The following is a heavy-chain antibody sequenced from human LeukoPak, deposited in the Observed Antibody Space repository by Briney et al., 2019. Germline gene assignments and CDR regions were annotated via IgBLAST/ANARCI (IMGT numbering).Heavy chain of an antibody. V-gene: IGHV4-34*01. CDR2: INHSGST. Sequence: PSETLSLTCAVYGGSFSGYYWTWIRQPPGKGLEWIGEINHSGSTNYNPSLKSRVTISVDTSKNQFSLKLSSVTAADTAVYYCARVVVVVPAALYYYYYYYMDVWGKGTTVTVSS. CDR1: GGSFSGYY. CDR3: ARVVVVVPAALYYYYYYYMDV. D-gene: IGHD2-2*01. J-gene: IGHJ6*03.